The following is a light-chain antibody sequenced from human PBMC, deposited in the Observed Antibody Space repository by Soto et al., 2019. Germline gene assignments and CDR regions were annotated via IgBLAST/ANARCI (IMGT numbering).Light chain of an antibody. CDR3: QQRSNCPPYT. V-gene: IGKV3-11*01. Sequence: EIVLTQSPATLSSSPGGRATLSCRASQSVSSYLAWYQQKPGQAPRLLIYDASNRATGILARFSGSGSGTAFTLTISSLEPADVAVDYCQQRSNCPPYTFGQGTKLEIK. CDR2: DAS. CDR1: QSVSSY. J-gene: IGKJ2*01.